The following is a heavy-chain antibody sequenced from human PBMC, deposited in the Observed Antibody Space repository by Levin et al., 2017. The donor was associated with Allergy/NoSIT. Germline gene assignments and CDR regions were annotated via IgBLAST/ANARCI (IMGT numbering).Heavy chain of an antibody. Sequence: ASVKVSCKASGYTFPGYSIHWVRQAPGQGLEWMGWINPKSGDRDYAQKFQGRVTMTTDTSISTAYVELSSLRFDDTAVYYCARDLGMPGRSLDWIKYFDYWGQGTLLTVSS. CDR2: INPKSGDR. CDR1: GYTFPGYS. D-gene: IGHD3/OR15-3a*01. CDR3: ARDLGMPGRSLDWIKYFDY. J-gene: IGHJ4*02. V-gene: IGHV1-2*02.